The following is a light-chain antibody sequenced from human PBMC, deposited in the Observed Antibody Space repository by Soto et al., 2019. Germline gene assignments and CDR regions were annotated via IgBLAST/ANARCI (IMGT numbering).Light chain of an antibody. V-gene: IGLV1-47*01. Sequence: QSVLTQPPSASGTPGQRATLSCSGSSSNIGSNYVFWYQQLPGPAPKLLIYNNNQRPSGVPDRFSGSKSGTSASLAISGIRSDDESDYYCAAWDDSLSGPVFGGGTELTVL. CDR2: NNN. CDR1: SSNIGSNY. J-gene: IGLJ3*02. CDR3: AAWDDSLSGPV.